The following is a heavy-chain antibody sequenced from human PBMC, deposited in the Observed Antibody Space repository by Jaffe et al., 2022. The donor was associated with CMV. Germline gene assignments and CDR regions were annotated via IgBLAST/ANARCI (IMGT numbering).Heavy chain of an antibody. Sequence: EVQLVESGGGLVQPGGSLRLSCAASGFTFSSYEMNWVRQAPGKGLEWVSYISSSGSTIYYADSVKGRFTISRDNAKNSLYLQMNSLRAEDTAVYYCARDTNYYDSSGYRSYYFDYWGQGTLVTVSS. CDR3: ARDTNYYDSSGYRSYYFDY. V-gene: IGHV3-48*03. CDR1: GFTFSSYE. CDR2: ISSSGSTI. J-gene: IGHJ4*02. D-gene: IGHD3-22*01.